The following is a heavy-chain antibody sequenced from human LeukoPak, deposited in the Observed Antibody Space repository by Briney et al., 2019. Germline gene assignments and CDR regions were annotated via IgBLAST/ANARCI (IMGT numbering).Heavy chain of an antibody. CDR2: ISSSGSSI. V-gene: IGHV3-48*02. J-gene: IGHJ4*02. CDR3: ARDYGHHGEYFDF. CDR1: GFSFSNYN. D-gene: IGHD3-10*01. Sequence: GGSLRLSCAASGFSFSNYNINWVRQAPGKGLEWVSYISSSGSSIYFADSVKGRFTISRDNAKNSLFLQMNSLRDEDTAVYYCARDYGHHGEYFDFWGQGTLVTVSS.